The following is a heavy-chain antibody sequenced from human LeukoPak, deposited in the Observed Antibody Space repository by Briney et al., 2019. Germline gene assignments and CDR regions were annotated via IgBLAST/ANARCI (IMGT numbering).Heavy chain of an antibody. J-gene: IGHJ4*02. CDR3: AMGVGPDY. CDR1: GFTVSSSY. V-gene: IGHV3-53*01. CDR2: IYSGGNK. Sequence: LSGGSLRLSCAASGFTVSSSYLSWVRQAPGKGLEWVSIIYSGGNKHYADSVKGRFTISRDNSKNTLYLQMNNLRAEDTAVYYCAMGVGPDYWGQGTLVTVSS. D-gene: IGHD3-16*01.